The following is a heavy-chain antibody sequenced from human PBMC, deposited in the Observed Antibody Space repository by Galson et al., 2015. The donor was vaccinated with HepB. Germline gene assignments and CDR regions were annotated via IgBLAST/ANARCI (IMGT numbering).Heavy chain of an antibody. CDR2: ISWDSGSI. CDR1: GFTFDDYA. Sequence: SLRLSCAASGFTFDDYAMHWVRQAPGQGLEWVSGISWDSGSIGYADSVKGRFTISRDNAKNSLYLQMNSLRAEDTALYYCAKDLSGATNGDAFDIWGQGTMVTVSS. CDR3: AKDLSGATNGDAFDI. V-gene: IGHV3-9*01. J-gene: IGHJ3*02. D-gene: IGHD3-10*01.